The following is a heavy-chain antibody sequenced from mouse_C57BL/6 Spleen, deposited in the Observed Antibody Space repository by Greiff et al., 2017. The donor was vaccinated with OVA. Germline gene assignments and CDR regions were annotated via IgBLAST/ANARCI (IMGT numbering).Heavy chain of an antibody. D-gene: IGHD2-4*01. CDR2: ISYDGSN. CDR1: GYSITSGYY. CDR3: ARGGYDYDGAWFAD. J-gene: IGHJ3*01. V-gene: IGHV3-6*01. Sequence: VQLKESGPGLVKPSQSLSLTCSVTGYSITSGYYWNWIRQFPGNKLEWMGYISYDGSNNYNPSLKNRISITRDTSKNQFFLKLNSVTTEDTATYYCARGGYDYDGAWFADWGQGTLVTVSA.